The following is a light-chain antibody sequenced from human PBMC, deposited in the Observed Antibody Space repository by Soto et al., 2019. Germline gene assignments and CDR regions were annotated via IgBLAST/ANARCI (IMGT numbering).Light chain of an antibody. CDR2: DVS. Sequence: EIVLTQSPGTLSLSPGERATLSCRASQNVRGRHVAWYQHKPGQAPRLLISDVSIRAPGIPDRFSCSGSGTVFTLIISSLEPEDCAVYYCQQYGVSTIFTFGPGTQVEIK. V-gene: IGKV3-20*01. CDR1: QNVRGRH. CDR3: QQYGVSTIFT. J-gene: IGKJ3*01.